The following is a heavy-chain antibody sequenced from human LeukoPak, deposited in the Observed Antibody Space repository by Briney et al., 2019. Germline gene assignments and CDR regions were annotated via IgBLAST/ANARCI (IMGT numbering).Heavy chain of an antibody. CDR3: ARDSKEYDSGSYEDHFDS. D-gene: IGHD3-10*01. CDR2: AHVSGSA. J-gene: IGHJ5*01. V-gene: IGHV4-59*11. Sequence: SSETLSLACSVSGGFINDHFWSWVRQPPGKGLEWIGYAHVSGSANFIPSLKSRVIISVDTSRNQFSLRLTSVTASDTAVYYCARDSKEYDSGSYEDHFDSWGPGTLVTVSS. CDR1: GGFINDHF.